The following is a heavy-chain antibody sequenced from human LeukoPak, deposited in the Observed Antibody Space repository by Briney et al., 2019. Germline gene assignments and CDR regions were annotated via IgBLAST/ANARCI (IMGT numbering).Heavy chain of an antibody. CDR1: RLTFNEYN. CDR3: ASRSPLDP. Sequence: GGSLRLSCVASRLTFNEYNMNWVRQAPGKGLEWLAYISNSSSSIYYADSVKGRFTISRDNAKNSLYLQMNSLRAEDTAVYYCASRSPLDPWGQGTLVTVSS. CDR2: ISNSSSSI. J-gene: IGHJ5*02. V-gene: IGHV3-48*04.